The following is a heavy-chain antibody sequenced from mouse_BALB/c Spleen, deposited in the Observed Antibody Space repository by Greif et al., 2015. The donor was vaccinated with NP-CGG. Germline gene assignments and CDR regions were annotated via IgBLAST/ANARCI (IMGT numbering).Heavy chain of an antibody. CDR1: GYAFSSYW. CDR3: ARDHGNPRAWFAY. V-gene: IGHV1-80*01. J-gene: IGHJ3*01. Sequence: QVQLQQSGAELVRPGSSVKISCKASGYAFSSYWMNWVKQRPGQGLEWIGQIYPGDGDTNYNGKFKGKATLTADKSSSTAYMQLSSLTSEDSAVYFCARDHGNPRAWFAYWGQGTLVTVSA. CDR2: IYPGDGDT. D-gene: IGHD2-1*01.